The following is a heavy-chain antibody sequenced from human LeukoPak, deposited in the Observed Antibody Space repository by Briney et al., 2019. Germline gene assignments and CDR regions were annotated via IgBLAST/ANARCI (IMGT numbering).Heavy chain of an antibody. CDR2: IYYSGST. CDR1: GGSISSYY. Sequence: SETLSLTCTVSGGSISSYYWRWIRQPPGKGLEWIGYIYYSGSTNYNPSLKSRVTISVDTSKNQFSLKLSSVTAADTAVYYCARNPVYYYDSSGYPLYYYYYMDVWGKGTTVTVSS. J-gene: IGHJ6*03. V-gene: IGHV4-59*01. CDR3: ARNPVYYYDSSGYPLYYYYYMDV. D-gene: IGHD3-22*01.